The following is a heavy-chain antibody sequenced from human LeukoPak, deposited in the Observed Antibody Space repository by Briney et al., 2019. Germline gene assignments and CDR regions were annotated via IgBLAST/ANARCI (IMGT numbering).Heavy chain of an antibody. Sequence: PGGSLRLSCVASGFTFSSYALHWLRQAPGKGLEWVAVISADGTEKYYADSVKGRFTMSRDNSKNTLYLQMNSLRTEDTAVYYCARDAPYSGGCCAFDIWGQGTMVTVSS. J-gene: IGHJ3*02. D-gene: IGHD6-19*01. CDR3: ARDAPYSGGCCAFDI. CDR1: GFTFSSYA. CDR2: ISADGTEK. V-gene: IGHV3-30-3*01.